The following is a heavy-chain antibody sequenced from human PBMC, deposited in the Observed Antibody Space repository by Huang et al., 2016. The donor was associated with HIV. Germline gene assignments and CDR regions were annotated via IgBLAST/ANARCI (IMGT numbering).Heavy chain of an antibody. CDR2: IYPRDSET. V-gene: IGHV5-51*01. CDR1: GYGFSSYW. Sequence: EVLLVQSGAELKEPGESLKISCKASGYGFSSYWIGWVRQKPGKGLEWMGIIYPRDSETKYSPSFDGQVTISADKSTRTAYLQWESLKATDTAIYFCARQVDGFRSHFDFWGQGTLVSVSS. J-gene: IGHJ4*02. CDR3: ARQVDGFRSHFDF. D-gene: IGHD5-18*01.